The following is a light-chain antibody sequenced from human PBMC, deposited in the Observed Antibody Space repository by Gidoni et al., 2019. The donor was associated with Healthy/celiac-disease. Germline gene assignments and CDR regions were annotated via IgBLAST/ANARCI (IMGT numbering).Light chain of an antibody. J-gene: IGLJ3*02. Sequence: QSVLTQPPSASGTPGQRVTISCSGSSSNIGSNYVYWYPQLPGTAPKLLIYRNNQRPSGVPDRFSGSKSGTSASLAISGRRSEDEADYYCAAWDDSLSGVFGGGTKLTVL. V-gene: IGLV1-47*01. CDR1: SSNIGSNY. CDR3: AAWDDSLSGV. CDR2: RNN.